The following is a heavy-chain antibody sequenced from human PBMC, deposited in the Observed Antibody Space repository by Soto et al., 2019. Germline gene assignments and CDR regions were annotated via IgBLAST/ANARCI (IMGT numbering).Heavy chain of an antibody. J-gene: IGHJ4*02. CDR3: ARDLYCSSTSCYRVFDY. D-gene: IGHD2-2*02. CDR2: INAGNGNT. V-gene: IGHV1-3*01. Sequence: GASVKVSFKASGYTFTSYAMHWVRQAPGQRLEWMGWINAGNGNTKYSQKFQGRVTITRDTSASTAYMELSSLRSEDTAVYYCARDLYCSSTSCYRVFDYWGQGTLVTVSS. CDR1: GYTFTSYA.